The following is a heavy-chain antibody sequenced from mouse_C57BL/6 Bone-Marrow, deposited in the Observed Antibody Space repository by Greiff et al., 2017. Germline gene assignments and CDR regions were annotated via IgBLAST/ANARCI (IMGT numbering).Heavy chain of an antibody. Sequence: QVQLQQSGAELARPGASVKLSCKASGYTFTSYGIRWVKQRPGQGLEWIGEIYPRSGNTYYNEKFKGKATLTADKSSSTAYMRLRSLPSEDSAVYCCARLLLGSYWYFDVWGTGTTVTVSS. D-gene: IGHD3-3*01. CDR3: ARLLLGSYWYFDV. V-gene: IGHV1-81*01. J-gene: IGHJ1*03. CDR2: IYPRSGNT. CDR1: GYTFTSYG.